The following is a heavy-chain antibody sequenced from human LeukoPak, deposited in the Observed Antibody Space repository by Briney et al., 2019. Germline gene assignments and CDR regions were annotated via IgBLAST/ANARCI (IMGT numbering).Heavy chain of an antibody. D-gene: IGHD3-3*01. CDR3: ARDLRRDYYYYHGMDV. Sequence: SETLSLTCTVSGASISSYFWSWIRQPPGKGLEWIGYIYYSGSTNYNPSLKSRVTISVDTSKNQFSLRLSSVTAADTAVYYCARDLRRDYYYYHGMDVWGQGTLVTVSS. CDR1: GASISSYF. V-gene: IGHV4-59*08. J-gene: IGHJ6*02. CDR2: IYYSGST.